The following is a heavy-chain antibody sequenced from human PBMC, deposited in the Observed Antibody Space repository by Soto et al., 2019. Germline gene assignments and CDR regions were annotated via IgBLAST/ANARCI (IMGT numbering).Heavy chain of an antibody. CDR1: GGSISSGDYY. CDR3: ARDIFGSGSYYNGSRDY. J-gene: IGHJ4*02. CDR2: IYYSGST. Sequence: QVQLQESGPGLVKPSQTLSLTCTVSGGSISSGDYYWSWIRQPPGKGLEWIGYIYYSGSTYYNPSLKSRVTISVDTSKNQFSLKLSSVTAADTAVYYCARDIFGSGSYYNGSRDYWGQGTLVTVSS. V-gene: IGHV4-30-4*01. D-gene: IGHD3-10*01.